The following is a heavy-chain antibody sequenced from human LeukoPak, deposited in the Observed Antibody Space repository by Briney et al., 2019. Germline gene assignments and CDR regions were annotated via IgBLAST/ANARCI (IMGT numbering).Heavy chain of an antibody. D-gene: IGHD5-24*01. CDR2: IYYSGST. J-gene: IGHJ4*02. Sequence: SQTLSLTCAVSGGSFSSGDYYWSWIRQPPGKGLEGNGYIYYSGSTYYNPYLKGRVTISVDTSKNQFSLKLSSVTAADTAVYYCARIRRDGYNYDYWGQGTLVTVSS. CDR1: GGSFSSGDYY. V-gene: IGHV4-30-4*01. CDR3: ARIRRDGYNYDY.